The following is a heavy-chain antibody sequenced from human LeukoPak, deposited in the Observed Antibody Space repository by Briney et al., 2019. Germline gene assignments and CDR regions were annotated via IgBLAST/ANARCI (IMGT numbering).Heavy chain of an antibody. D-gene: IGHD1-26*01. CDR1: GFTFSSYA. Sequence: PGGSLRLSRAASGFTFSSYAMSWVRQAPGKGLEWVSAISGSGGSTYYADSVKGRFIISRDNSKNTLYLQMNSLRAEDTAVYYCANTEQLVGASFDYWGQGTLVTVSS. J-gene: IGHJ4*02. CDR3: ANTEQLVGASFDY. V-gene: IGHV3-23*01. CDR2: ISGSGGST.